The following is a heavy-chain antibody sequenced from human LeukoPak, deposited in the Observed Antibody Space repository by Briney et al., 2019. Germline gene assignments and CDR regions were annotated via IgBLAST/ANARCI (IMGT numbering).Heavy chain of an antibody. V-gene: IGHV4-34*01. CDR1: GGSFSGYY. D-gene: IGHD3-22*01. Sequence: SETLSLTCAVYGGSFSGYYWNWIRQPPGKGLEWIGEINHRGSTNYNPSLKSRVTISVDTSKNQFSLKLSSVTAAETAVYYCARGPPLIGSSGYYPFDYWGQGTLVTVSS. J-gene: IGHJ4*02. CDR2: INHRGST. CDR3: ARGPPLIGSSGYYPFDY.